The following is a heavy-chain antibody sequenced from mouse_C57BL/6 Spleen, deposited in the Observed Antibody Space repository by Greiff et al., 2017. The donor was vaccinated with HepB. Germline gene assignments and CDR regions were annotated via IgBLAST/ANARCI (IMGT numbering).Heavy chain of an antibody. CDR1: GFTFSSYA. Sequence: EVNLVESGGGLVKPGGSLKLSCAASGFTFSSYAMSWVRQTPEQRLEWVATISDGGSYTYYPDNVKGRFTISRDNAKNNLYLQMSHLKSEDTAMYYCAREVLYDYDDYFDYWGQGTTLTVSS. J-gene: IGHJ2*01. V-gene: IGHV5-4*01. D-gene: IGHD2-4*01. CDR2: ISDGGSYT. CDR3: AREVLYDYDDYFDY.